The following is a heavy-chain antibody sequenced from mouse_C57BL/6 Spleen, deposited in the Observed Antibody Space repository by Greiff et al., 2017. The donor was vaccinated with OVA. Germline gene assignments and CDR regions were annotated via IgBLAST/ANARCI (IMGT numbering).Heavy chain of an antibody. Sequence: DVKLVESGGGLVKPGGSLKLSCAASGFTFSSYAMSWVRQTPEKRLEWVATISDGGSYTYYPDNVKGRFTISRDNAKNNLYLQMSHLKSEDTAMYYCARVLYSRYYFDYWGQGTTLTVSS. V-gene: IGHV5-4*03. CDR1: GFTFSSYA. CDR3: ARVLYSRYYFDY. D-gene: IGHD2-5*01. J-gene: IGHJ2*01. CDR2: ISDGGSYT.